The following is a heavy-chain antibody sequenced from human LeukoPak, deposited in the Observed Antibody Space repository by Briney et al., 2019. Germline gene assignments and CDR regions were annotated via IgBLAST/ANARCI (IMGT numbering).Heavy chain of an antibody. V-gene: IGHV1-2*02. CDR3: ARNYDSGLDY. D-gene: IGHD6-19*01. CDR2: INPNSGGT. CDR1: GYTFTGYY. Sequence: ASVKVSCKASGYTFTGYYMHWVRQAPGQGLEWMGWINPNSGGTNYAQKFQGRVTMTRDTSTNTVYMEVSILRSEDTAVYYCARNYDSGLDYWGQGTLVTVFS. J-gene: IGHJ4*02.